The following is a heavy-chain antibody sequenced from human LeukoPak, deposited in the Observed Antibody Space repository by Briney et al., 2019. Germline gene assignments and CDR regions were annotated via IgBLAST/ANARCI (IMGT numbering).Heavy chain of an antibody. Sequence: LVKVSCKASGGTFSSYAISWVRQAPGQGLEWMGGIIPIFGTANYAQKFQGRVTITADESTSTAYMELSSLRSEDTAVYYCARERNQGSGGNDAFDIWGQGTMVTVSS. CDR2: IIPIFGTA. V-gene: IGHV1-69*01. CDR1: GGTFSSYA. J-gene: IGHJ3*02. D-gene: IGHD3-10*01. CDR3: ARERNQGSGGNDAFDI.